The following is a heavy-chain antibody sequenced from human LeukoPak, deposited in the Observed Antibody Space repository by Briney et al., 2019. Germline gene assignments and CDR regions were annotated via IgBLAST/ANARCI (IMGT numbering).Heavy chain of an antibody. Sequence: PSEPLSLTCTVSGGSISSGDYYWTWIRQPPGKGLEWIGYIYYSGATYYNPSLKSRVTISVHTSKNQFSLKLSSVTAADTAVYYCARSSGYYGSGSYVGPWGQGTLVTVSS. V-gene: IGHV4-30-4*01. CDR1: GGSISSGDYY. CDR3: ARSSGYYGSGSYVGP. D-gene: IGHD3-10*01. J-gene: IGHJ5*02. CDR2: IYYSGAT.